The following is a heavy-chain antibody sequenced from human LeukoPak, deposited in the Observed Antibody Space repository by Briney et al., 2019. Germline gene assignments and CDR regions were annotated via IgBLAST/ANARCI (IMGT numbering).Heavy chain of an antibody. CDR3: ARHYSDSSGYYQYYFDY. V-gene: IGHV4-39*01. J-gene: IGHJ4*02. D-gene: IGHD3-22*01. CDR2: IYYSGST. Sequence: SETLSLTCTVSGGSISSSSYYWGWIRQPPGKGLEWIGSIYYSGSTYYNPSLKSRVTISVDTSKNQFSLKLSSVTAADTAVYYCARHYSDSSGYYQYYFDYWGQGTLVTVSS. CDR1: GGSISSSSYY.